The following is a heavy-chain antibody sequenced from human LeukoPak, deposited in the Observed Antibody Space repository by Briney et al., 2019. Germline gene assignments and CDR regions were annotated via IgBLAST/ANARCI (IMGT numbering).Heavy chain of an antibody. CDR3: AKSGCSSTSCYKYMDL. Sequence: GGSLRLSCAASGFIFSSYSMNWVRQAPGKGLEWVSSISSSSSYIYYADSVKGRFTNSRDNAKNSLYLQMNSLRAEDTAVYYWAKSGCSSTSCYKYMDLWGKGTTVPVSS. CDR1: GFIFSSYS. V-gene: IGHV3-21*01. D-gene: IGHD2-2*02. J-gene: IGHJ6*03. CDR2: ISSSSSYI.